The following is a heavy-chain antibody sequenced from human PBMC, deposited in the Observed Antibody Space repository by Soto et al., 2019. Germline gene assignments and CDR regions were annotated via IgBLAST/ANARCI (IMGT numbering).Heavy chain of an antibody. CDR2: ISGSGGST. J-gene: IGHJ6*03. D-gene: IGHD3-3*01. Sequence: LRLSCAASGFTFSSYAMSWVRQAPGKGLEWVSAISGSGGSTYYADSVKGRFTISRDNSKNTLYLQMNSLRAEDTAVYYCAKNTIFGVVIYYYYYMDVWGKGTTVTVSS. CDR3: AKNTIFGVVIYYYYYMDV. V-gene: IGHV3-23*01. CDR1: GFTFSSYA.